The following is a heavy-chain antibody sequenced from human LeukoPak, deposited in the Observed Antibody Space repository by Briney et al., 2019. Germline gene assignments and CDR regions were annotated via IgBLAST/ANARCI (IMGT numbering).Heavy chain of an antibody. J-gene: IGHJ5*02. V-gene: IGHV4-31*02. CDR1: GGSISSGDFY. CDR3: ARAASENWFDP. Sequence: SETLSLTCSVSGGSISSGDFYWSWIRQHPGKGLEWIGYIHHSGSTYYNSSLKSRVAMSVDTSKNQFSLKLSSVTAADTAVYYCARAASENWFDPWGQGTLVTVSS. CDR2: IHHSGST.